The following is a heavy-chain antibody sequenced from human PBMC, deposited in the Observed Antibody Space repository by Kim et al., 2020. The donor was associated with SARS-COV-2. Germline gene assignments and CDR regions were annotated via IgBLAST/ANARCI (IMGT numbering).Heavy chain of an antibody. CDR3: ARRRGWNTGSSFDY. J-gene: IGHJ4*02. D-gene: IGHD1-1*01. CDR1: GYSSSSYW. V-gene: IGHV5-51*01. CDR2: IYLGDSDI. Sequence: GESLKISCRSSGYSSSSYWIGWVRQMHGKGLEWMGIIYLGDSDIRYSPSFQGQVTISADKSISTAYLQWSSLKASDTAMYYCARRRGWNTGSSFDYWGQGTLVTVSS.